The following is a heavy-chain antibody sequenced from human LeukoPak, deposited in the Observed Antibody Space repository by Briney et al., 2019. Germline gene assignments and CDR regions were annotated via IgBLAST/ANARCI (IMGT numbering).Heavy chain of an antibody. CDR2: ISYSGGT. CDR1: GGSISIYY. D-gene: IGHD1-26*01. CDR3: ARETRLHSGSYSNDAFDI. Sequence: SETLPLTCSVSGGSISIYYWSWIRQPPGKGLEWIGYISYSGGTDYNPSLKSRVPISLDTSKNQFSLRLSSVTAADTAVYYCARETRLHSGSYSNDAFDIWGQGTMVTVSS. V-gene: IGHV4-59*01. J-gene: IGHJ3*02.